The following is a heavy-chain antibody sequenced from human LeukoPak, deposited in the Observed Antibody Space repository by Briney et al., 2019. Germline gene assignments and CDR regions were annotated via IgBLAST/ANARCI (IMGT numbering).Heavy chain of an antibody. D-gene: IGHD3-22*01. J-gene: IGHJ4*02. V-gene: IGHV3-53*01. CDR1: GFTVSSNY. CDR3: AKYYYDSSGYQAFDY. CDR2: IYSGGST. Sequence: GGSLRLSCAASGFTVSSNYMSWVRQAPGKGLEWVSVIYSGGSTYYADSVKGRFTISRDNSKNTLYLQMNSLRAEDTAVYYCAKYYYDSSGYQAFDYWGQGTLVTVSS.